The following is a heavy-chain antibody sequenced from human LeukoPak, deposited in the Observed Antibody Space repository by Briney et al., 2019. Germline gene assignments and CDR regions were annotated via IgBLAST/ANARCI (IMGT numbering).Heavy chain of an antibody. V-gene: IGHV1-69*13. CDR1: GGTFSSYA. D-gene: IGHD2/OR15-2a*01. J-gene: IGHJ4*02. CDR2: IIPIFGTA. Sequence: SVKVSCKASGGTFSSYAISWVRQAPGQGLEWMGGIIPIFGTANYAQKFQGRVTITADESTSTAYMELSGLRSEDTAVYYCARNILRSGVDYWGQGTLVTVSS. CDR3: ARNILRSGVDY.